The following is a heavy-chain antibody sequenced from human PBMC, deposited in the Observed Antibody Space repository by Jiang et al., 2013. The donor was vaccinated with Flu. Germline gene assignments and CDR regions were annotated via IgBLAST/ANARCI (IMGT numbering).Heavy chain of an antibody. V-gene: IGHV4-31*03. CDR3: AREEKLGGGSFWNWFDP. J-gene: IGHJ5*02. D-gene: IGHD2-15*01. Sequence: GSGLVKPSQTLSLTCTVSGGSISSGGYYWSWIRQHPGKGLEWIGYIYYSGSTYYNPSLKSRVTISVDTSKNQFSLKLSSVTAADTAVYYCAREEKLGGGSFWNWFDPVGPREPWSTVSS. CDR2: IYYSGST. CDR1: GGSISSGGYY.